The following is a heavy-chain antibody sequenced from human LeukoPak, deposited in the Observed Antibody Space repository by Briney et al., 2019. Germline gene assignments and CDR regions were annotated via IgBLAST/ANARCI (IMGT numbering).Heavy chain of an antibody. CDR3: AKVRQLGGAFYGMDV. V-gene: IGHV1-2*02. D-gene: IGHD2-15*01. J-gene: IGHJ6*02. CDR1: GYTFTGYY. CDR2: INPNSGDT. Sequence: GASVKVSCKASGYTFTGYYMHWVRQAPGQGLEWMGWINPNSGDTKYAQKFQGRVTTSRDTSISTAYMELSRLRSDDTAVYYCAKVRQLGGAFYGMDVWGQGTTVTVSS.